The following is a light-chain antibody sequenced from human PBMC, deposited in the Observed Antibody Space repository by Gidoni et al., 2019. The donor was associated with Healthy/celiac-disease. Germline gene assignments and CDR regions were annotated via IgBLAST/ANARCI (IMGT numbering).Light chain of an antibody. CDR1: QNVSSSY. J-gene: IGKJ1*01. V-gene: IGKV3-20*01. CDR3: QQYGSSPRT. CDR2: GAS. Sequence: IVLTQSPSTLSLSPGERATLSCRASQNVSSSYLAWYQQKPGQAPRLLIYGASSRATGIPDRFSGSGSGTDFTLTISRLEPEDFAVYYCQQYGSSPRTFGQGTKVEIK.